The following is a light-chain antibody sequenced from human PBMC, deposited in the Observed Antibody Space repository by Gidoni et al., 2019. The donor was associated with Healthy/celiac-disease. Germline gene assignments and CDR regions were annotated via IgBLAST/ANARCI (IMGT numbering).Light chain of an antibody. J-gene: IGKJ5*01. CDR1: QDISNY. V-gene: IGKV1-33*01. Sequence: DIQMTQSPSSLSASVGARVTITCQASQDISNYLNWYQQKPGKAPKLLIYDASNLEPGVPTRFSGSGSGTDFTFTISGLQPEEIATYYCRRYDNLSITFGQGTRLEIK. CDR3: RRYDNLSIT. CDR2: DAS.